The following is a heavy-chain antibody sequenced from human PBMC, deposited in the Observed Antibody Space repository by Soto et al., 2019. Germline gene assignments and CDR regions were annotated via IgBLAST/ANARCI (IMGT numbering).Heavy chain of an antibody. CDR1: GFSLSTSGVG. V-gene: IGHV2-5*02. CDR3: AHRRIGDYGPSFDY. Sequence: QITLKESGPTLVKPTQTLTLTCTFSGFSLSTSGVGVGWIRQPPGKALEWLALIYWDDDKRYSPSLKSRLTTXKXTXXNQVVLTMTNMDPVDTATYYCAHRRIGDYGPSFDYWGQGTLVTVSS. CDR2: IYWDDDK. J-gene: IGHJ4*02. D-gene: IGHD4-17*01.